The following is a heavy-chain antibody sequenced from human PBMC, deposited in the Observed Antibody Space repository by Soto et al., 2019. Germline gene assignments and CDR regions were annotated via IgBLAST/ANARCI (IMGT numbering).Heavy chain of an antibody. CDR2: ISSSGSTI. V-gene: IGHV3-11*01. D-gene: IGHD4-17*01. Sequence: GGSLRLSCAASGFTFSDYYMSWIRQAPGKGLEWVSYISSSGSTIYYADSVKGRFTISRDNAKNSLYLQMNSLRAEDTAVYYCATRQPSDYGDYSGGDYYYYYYMDVWGKGTTVTVSS. CDR1: GFTFSDYY. CDR3: ATRQPSDYGDYSGGDYYYYYYMDV. J-gene: IGHJ6*03.